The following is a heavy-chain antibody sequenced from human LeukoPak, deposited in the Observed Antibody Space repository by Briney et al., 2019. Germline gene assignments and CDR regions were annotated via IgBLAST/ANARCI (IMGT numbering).Heavy chain of an antibody. CDR2: IYYSGST. Sequence: SQTLSLTCTVSGGSISSGGYYWSWIRQHPGKGLEWIGYIYYSGSTYYNPSLKSRVTISVDTSKNQFSLKLSSVTAADTAVYYCARDSNYYDSSGYFDIWGQGTMVTVSS. D-gene: IGHD3-22*01. CDR1: GGSISSGGYY. CDR3: ARDSNYYDSSGYFDI. J-gene: IGHJ3*02. V-gene: IGHV4-31*03.